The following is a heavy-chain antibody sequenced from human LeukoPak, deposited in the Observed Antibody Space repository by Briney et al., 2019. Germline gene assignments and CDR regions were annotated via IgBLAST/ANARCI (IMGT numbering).Heavy chain of an antibody. J-gene: IGHJ4*02. V-gene: IGHV4-34*01. CDR1: GGSFSDYY. Sequence: SETLSLTCAVYGGSFSDYYWAWFRQPPGKGPEWIAAINHRGSTDYNPSLKSRVTISVDTSKKQFSLKLSSVTAADTAVYYCSREEKVGELLADFWGQGTLATVSS. D-gene: IGHD1-26*01. CDR3: SREEKVGELLADF. CDR2: INHRGST.